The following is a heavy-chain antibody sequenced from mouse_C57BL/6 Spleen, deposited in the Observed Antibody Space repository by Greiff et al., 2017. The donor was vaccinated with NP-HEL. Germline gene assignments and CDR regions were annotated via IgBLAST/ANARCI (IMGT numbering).Heavy chain of an antibody. D-gene: IGHD4-1*01. CDR3: ARYPPGNYFDY. J-gene: IGHJ2*01. CDR2: IRNKANGYTT. V-gene: IGHV7-3*01. CDR1: GFTFTDYY. Sequence: EVMLVESGGGLVQPGGSLSLSCAASGFTFTDYYMSWVRQPPGKALEWLGFIRNKANGYTTEYSASVKGRFTISRDNSQSILYLQMNALRAEDSATYYCARYPPGNYFDYWGQGTTLTVSS.